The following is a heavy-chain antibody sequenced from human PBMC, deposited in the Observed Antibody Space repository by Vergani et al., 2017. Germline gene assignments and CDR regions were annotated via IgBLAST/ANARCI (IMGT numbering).Heavy chain of an antibody. J-gene: IGHJ1*01. CDR2: INPSGGHT. Sequence: QVQVVQSGAEVKKSGASVKVSCKTSGYTFSNYYMHWVRQAPGQGLEWMGIINPSGGHTNYAQKFQGRVTMTRDTSTSTVYMELSSLRSEDTAIYYCAKGGYGILSGYLHWVEGSLLT. CDR1: GYTFSNYY. CDR3: AKGGYGILSGYLH. D-gene: IGHD3-9*01. V-gene: IGHV1-46*03.